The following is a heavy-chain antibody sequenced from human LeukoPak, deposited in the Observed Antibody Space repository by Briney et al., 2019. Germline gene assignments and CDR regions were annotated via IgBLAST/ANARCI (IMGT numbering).Heavy chain of an antibody. CDR1: GFTFITYA. J-gene: IGHJ1*01. CDR2: ISGSGVTT. CDR3: ALIRGTKYFQY. Sequence: GWSLRLSCAASGFTFITYAMSWVRQAPGKGLEWVSAISGSGVTTYYAGSVKGRFTISRDNSKNTVYLQMNSLRAEDKAVYYCALIRGTKYFQYWGQGTMVTVSS. V-gene: IGHV3-23*01.